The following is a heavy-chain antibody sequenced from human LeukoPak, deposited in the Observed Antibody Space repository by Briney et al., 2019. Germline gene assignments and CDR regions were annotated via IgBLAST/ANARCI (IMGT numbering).Heavy chain of an antibody. CDR1: GFTVSSNY. CDR2: VYGGDTT. Sequence: GGSLRLSCAASGFTVSSNYMTWVRQAPGKGLEWVSVVYGGDTTYYADSVKGRFTISRDNSKNTLYLQMNSLRAEDTAVYYCARTMVRGVKFALHDAFDIWGQGTMVTVSS. J-gene: IGHJ3*02. CDR3: ARTMVRGVKFALHDAFDI. V-gene: IGHV3-66*01. D-gene: IGHD3-10*01.